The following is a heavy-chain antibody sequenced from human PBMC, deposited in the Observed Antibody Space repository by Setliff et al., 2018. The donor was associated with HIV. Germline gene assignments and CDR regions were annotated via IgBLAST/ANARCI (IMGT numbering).Heavy chain of an antibody. Sequence: PSETLSLTCTVSGGSISSSYWTWTRQPPGKGLEWIGNIHYSGSTNYNPSLKSQVTISVDTSRSQFSLKLSSVTAADTAVYYCARGRDKYGPIDYWGQGTLVTVS. CDR2: IHYSGST. J-gene: IGHJ4*02. V-gene: IGHV4-59*01. D-gene: IGHD3-10*01. CDR3: ARGRDKYGPIDY. CDR1: GGSISSSY.